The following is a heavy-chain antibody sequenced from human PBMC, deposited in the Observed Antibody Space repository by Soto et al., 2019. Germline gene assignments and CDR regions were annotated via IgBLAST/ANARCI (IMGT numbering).Heavy chain of an antibody. Sequence: SQTLSLTCAISGDSVSSNSAAWNWIRQFPSRGLEWLGRTYYRSKWYNDYAVSVKSRITINPDTSKNQFSLQLNSVTPEDTAVYYCARGYRTGYYDFWSGGAYGMDVWGQGTTVTVSS. J-gene: IGHJ6*02. D-gene: IGHD3-3*01. CDR3: ARGYRTGYYDFWSGGAYGMDV. V-gene: IGHV6-1*01. CDR1: GDSVSSNSAA. CDR2: TYYRSKWYN.